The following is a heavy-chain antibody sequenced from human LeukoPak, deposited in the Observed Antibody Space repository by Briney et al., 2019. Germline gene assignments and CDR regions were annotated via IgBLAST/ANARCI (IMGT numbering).Heavy chain of an antibody. Sequence: SETLSLTCTVSGGSISSYYWSWIRQPPGKGLEWIGYIYYSGSTNYNPSLKSRVTISVDTSKNQFPLKLSSVTAADTAVYYCARASGDYVWGSYTSFDYWGQGTLVTVSS. CDR2: IYYSGST. CDR1: GGSISSYY. D-gene: IGHD3-16*01. V-gene: IGHV4-59*01. J-gene: IGHJ4*02. CDR3: ARASGDYVWGSYTSFDY.